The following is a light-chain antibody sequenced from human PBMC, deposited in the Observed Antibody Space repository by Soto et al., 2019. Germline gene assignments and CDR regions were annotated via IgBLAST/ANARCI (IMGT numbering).Light chain of an antibody. CDR1: TSDIGDYNF. CDR3: SSYTSSTIPPYV. J-gene: IGLJ1*01. V-gene: IGLV2-14*03. Sequence: QSVLTQPASVSGSPGQSITISCTGTTSDIGDYNFVSWYQQHPGKAPKLMIYDVSNRPSGISNRFSGSKSGNTASLTISGLQADDEADYYCSSYTSSTIPPYVFGTGTKLTVL. CDR2: DVS.